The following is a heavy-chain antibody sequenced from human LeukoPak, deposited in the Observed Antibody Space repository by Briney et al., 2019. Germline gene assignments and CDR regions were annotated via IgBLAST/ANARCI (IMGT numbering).Heavy chain of an antibody. V-gene: IGHV1-2*02. D-gene: IGHD4-17*01. Sequence: ASVKVSCKASGYTFTGYYMHWVRQAPGQGLEWMGWINPNSGGTNYAQKFQGRVTMTRGTSISTAYMELSRLRSDDTAVYYCASGYDYGDYALDYWGQGTLVTVSS. CDR2: INPNSGGT. CDR1: GYTFTGYY. J-gene: IGHJ4*02. CDR3: ASGYDYGDYALDY.